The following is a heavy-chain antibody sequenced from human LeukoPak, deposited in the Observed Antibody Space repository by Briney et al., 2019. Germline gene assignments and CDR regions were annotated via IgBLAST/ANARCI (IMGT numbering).Heavy chain of an antibody. D-gene: IGHD4-23*01. CDR1: GFTFSSYA. J-gene: IGHJ5*02. CDR3: AKDRVDYGGWFDP. Sequence: GGSLRLSCAASGFTFSSYAMSWVRQAPGKGLEWVSAISGSGGSAYYADSVKGRFTISRDNSKNTLCLQMNSLRAEDTAVYYCAKDRVDYGGWFDPWGQGTLVTVSS. V-gene: IGHV3-23*01. CDR2: ISGSGGSA.